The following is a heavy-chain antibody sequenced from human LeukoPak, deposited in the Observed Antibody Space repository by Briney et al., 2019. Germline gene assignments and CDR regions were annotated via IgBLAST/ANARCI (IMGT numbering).Heavy chain of an antibody. J-gene: IGHJ4*02. D-gene: IGHD3-10*01. V-gene: IGHV1-18*01. CDR2: ISAYNGST. CDR1: GYTFTSYG. Sequence: ASVTVSCKASGYTFTSYGISWVRQAPGQGLEWMGWISAYNGSTNYAQKLQGRVTMTTDTSTSTAYMELRSLRSDDTAVYYCARANPYYYGSGSYIVPDYWGQGTLVTVSS. CDR3: ARANPYYYGSGSYIVPDY.